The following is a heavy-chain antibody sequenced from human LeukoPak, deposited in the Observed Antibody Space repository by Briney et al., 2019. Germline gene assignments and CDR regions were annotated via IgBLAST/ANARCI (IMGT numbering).Heavy chain of an antibody. CDR2: IHHSGST. Sequence: SETLSLTCTVSGGSISSPTYYWAWIRQPPGQELEWIKTIHHSGSTYDNPSLKSRFTMSVDTSKNQFFLNLSSVTAADTAVYYCARLGGYHDPPDYWGQGTLVTVSS. D-gene: IGHD3-16*02. J-gene: IGHJ4*02. V-gene: IGHV4-39*01. CDR1: GGSISSPTYY. CDR3: ARLGGYHDPPDY.